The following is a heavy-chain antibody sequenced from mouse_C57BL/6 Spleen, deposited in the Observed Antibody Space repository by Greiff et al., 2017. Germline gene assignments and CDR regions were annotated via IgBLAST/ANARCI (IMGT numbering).Heavy chain of an antibody. CDR1: GYTFTSYG. CDR3: ARSGSNYEGNYFDY. V-gene: IGHV1-81*01. D-gene: IGHD2-5*01. Sequence: QVQLQQSGAELARPGASVKLSCKASGYTFTSYGISWVKQRTGQGLEWIGEIYPRSGNTYYNEKFKGKATLTADKSSSTAYMELRSLTSEDSAVYFCARSGSNYEGNYFDYWGQGTTLTVSS. J-gene: IGHJ2*01. CDR2: IYPRSGNT.